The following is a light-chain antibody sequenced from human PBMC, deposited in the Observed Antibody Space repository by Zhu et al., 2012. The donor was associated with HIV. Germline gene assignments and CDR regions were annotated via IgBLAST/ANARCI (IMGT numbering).Light chain of an antibody. CDR2: GAS. Sequence: EIVLTQSPGTLSLSPGERATLSCRASQSVSSTDLAWYQQKPGHPPRLLIYGASNRAADIPYRFSGSGSGTDFTLTISRLEPEDFVVYYCQLYGTSPPLTFGEGPRWR. J-gene: IGKJ4*01. CDR1: QSVSSTD. V-gene: IGKV3-20*01. CDR3: QLYGTSPPLT.